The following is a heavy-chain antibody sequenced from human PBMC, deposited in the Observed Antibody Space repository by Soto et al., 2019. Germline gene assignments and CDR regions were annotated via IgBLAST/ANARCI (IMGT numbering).Heavy chain of an antibody. CDR2: ISGSGGST. CDR1: GFNFSIYA. CDR3: AKATRGGAAALIRDD. V-gene: IGHV3-23*01. D-gene: IGHD6-13*01. J-gene: IGHJ4*02. Sequence: EVQLLESGGGLVQPGGSLRLSCAAAGFNFSIYAMSWVRQAPGKGLEWVSAISGSGGSTYYADSVKGRFTISRDNSKNTLYLQMNSLRADDTAVYYCAKATRGGAAALIRDDCGQGTLLTVSS.